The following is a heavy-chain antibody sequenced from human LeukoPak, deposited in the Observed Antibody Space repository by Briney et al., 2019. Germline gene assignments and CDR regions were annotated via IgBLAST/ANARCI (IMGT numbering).Heavy chain of an antibody. J-gene: IGHJ6*03. CDR3: AKCAVGSGSYPLHYYYYMDV. V-gene: IGHV3-74*01. CDR1: GFTFSSYW. CDR2: INSDGSST. D-gene: IGHD3-10*01. Sequence: GGSLRLSCAASGFTFSSYWMHWVRQAPGKGLVWVSRINSDGSSTNYADSVKGRFTISRDNAKNTLYLQMNSLRAEDTAVYYCAKCAVGSGSYPLHYYYYMDVWGKGTTVTISS.